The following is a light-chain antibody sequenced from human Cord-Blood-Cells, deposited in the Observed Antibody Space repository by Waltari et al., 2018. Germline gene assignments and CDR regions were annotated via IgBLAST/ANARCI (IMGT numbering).Light chain of an antibody. CDR3: QQYNSYCT. Sequence: EIVMTQSLATLSVSPGERVTLSCRASQKVSSNLAWYQQQPGQAPRLLIYGTSTRATGIPARFSGSGSGTEFTLTISSLQSEDFAVYFCQQYNSYCTFGQGTKVEIK. V-gene: IGKV3-15*01. J-gene: IGKJ1*01. CDR1: QKVSSN. CDR2: GTS.